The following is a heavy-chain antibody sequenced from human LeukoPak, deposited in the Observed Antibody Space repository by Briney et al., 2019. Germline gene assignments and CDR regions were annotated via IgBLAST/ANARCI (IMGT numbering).Heavy chain of an antibody. CDR1: GGIFSSYV. D-gene: IGHD4-11*01. V-gene: IGHV1-69*13. CDR3: AIATVATTRTWGY. Sequence: GASVKVSCKASGGIFSSYVISWVRQAPGLGREWMGGIIPIFGTANYAWKFQGRVTNTANESTSTAYKELSSQRTEDTAVYYCAIATVATTRTWGYWGQGTLVTVSS. J-gene: IGHJ4*02. CDR2: IIPIFGTA.